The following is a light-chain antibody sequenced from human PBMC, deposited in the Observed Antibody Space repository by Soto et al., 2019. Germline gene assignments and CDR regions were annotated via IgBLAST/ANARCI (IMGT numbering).Light chain of an antibody. J-gene: IGLJ1*01. CDR2: DVS. V-gene: IGLV2-14*03. CDR1: SSHVGAYNF. Sequence: QSTLTQPASVSGSRGQSITISCTGTSSHVGAYNFGSWYQQHPGKLPKLMIFDVSRRPSGVSDRFSGSKSGNTASLTISGLQAEDEGDYYCSSYTSSSPHVFGSGTKLTVL. CDR3: SSYTSSSPHV.